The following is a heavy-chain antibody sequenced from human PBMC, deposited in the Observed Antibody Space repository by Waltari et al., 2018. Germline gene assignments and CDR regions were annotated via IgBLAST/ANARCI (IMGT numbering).Heavy chain of an antibody. CDR1: GFTFSSYG. V-gene: IGHV3-30*02. D-gene: IGHD6-13*01. Sequence: QVQLVEAGGGVVQPGGSLSLPCAASGFTFSSYGMHRVREAPGKGREWVAFIRNDGSNKYYADSVKGRFTISRDNSKNTLYLQMNSLRAEDTAVYYCAKEAIAAAGGVGYWGQGTLVTVSS. CDR2: IRNDGSNK. J-gene: IGHJ4*02. CDR3: AKEAIAAAGGVGY.